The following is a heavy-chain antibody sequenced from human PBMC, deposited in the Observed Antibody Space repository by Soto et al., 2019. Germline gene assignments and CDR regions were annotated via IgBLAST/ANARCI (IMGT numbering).Heavy chain of an antibody. J-gene: IGHJ6*02. CDR2: IYDSGRT. CDR1: GGSISSYD. Sequence: QVQLQESGPGLGKPSETLSLTCTVSGGSISSYDWSWILQPPGKGLEWIGDIYDSGRTNYNPSLKRRVTISVDTAKNQYSLKLSSVTAADTAVYYCARDRRGYDSNYYYYSGMDVWGQGTTVTVSS. V-gene: IGHV4-59*01. CDR3: ARDRRGYDSNYYYYSGMDV. D-gene: IGHD5-12*01.